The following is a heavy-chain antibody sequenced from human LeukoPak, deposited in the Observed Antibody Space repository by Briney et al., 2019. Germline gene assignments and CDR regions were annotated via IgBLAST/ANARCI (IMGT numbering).Heavy chain of an antibody. CDR2: IYYSGST. CDR3: ASLYSSSWPDAFDI. CDR1: GGSISSSSYY. V-gene: IGHV4-39*01. J-gene: IGHJ3*02. Sequence: SETLSLTCTVSGGSISSSSYYWGWIRQPPGKGLEWIGSIYYSGSTYYNPSLKSRVTISVDTSKNQFSLKLSSVTAADTAVYYCASLYSSSWPDAFDIWGQGTMVTVSS. D-gene: IGHD6-13*01.